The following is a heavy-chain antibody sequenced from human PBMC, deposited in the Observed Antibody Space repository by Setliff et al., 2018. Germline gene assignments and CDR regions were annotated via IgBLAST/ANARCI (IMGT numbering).Heavy chain of an antibody. D-gene: IGHD1-1*01. CDR3: RQAVVGRDVFDI. Sequence: PSETLSLTCNVYGGSFDTYYWSWIRQPPGKGLEWFGEINQSGSGDYNPSFKGRVTISVDTSKKQLSLTLTSVTAADTALYYCRQAVVGRDVFDIWGQGTVVTVSS. CDR2: INQSGSG. CDR1: GGSFDTYY. J-gene: IGHJ3*02. V-gene: IGHV4-34*01.